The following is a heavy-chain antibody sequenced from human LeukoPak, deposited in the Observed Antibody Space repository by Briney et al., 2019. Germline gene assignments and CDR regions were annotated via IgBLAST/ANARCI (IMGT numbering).Heavy chain of an antibody. CDR3: ARDGWSPDY. J-gene: IGHJ4*02. CDR1: GFTFSRYW. Sequence: GGSLRLSCAASGFTFSRYWMSWVRQAPGKGLEWVANIKQDGSEKYYVDSVKGRLTISRDNAKNSLYLQMNSLRAEDTAVYYCARDGWSPDYWGQGTLVTVSS. V-gene: IGHV3-7*01. CDR2: IKQDGSEK.